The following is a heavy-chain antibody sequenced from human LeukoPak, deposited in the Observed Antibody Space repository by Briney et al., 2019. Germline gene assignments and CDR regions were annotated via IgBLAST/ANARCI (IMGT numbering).Heavy chain of an antibody. J-gene: IGHJ4*02. CDR3: ARASNSRWYTIDY. D-gene: IGHD2-15*01. V-gene: IGHV3-11*01. CDR1: GFTFSDYY. CDR2: ISSSGYTI. Sequence: GGSLRLSCVASGFTFSDYYMSWIRQAPGKGLEWVSYISSSGYTIYYADSVKGRFTISRDNAKNSLYLQMNSLRAEDTAVYYCARASNSRWYTIDYWGQGTLVTVSS.